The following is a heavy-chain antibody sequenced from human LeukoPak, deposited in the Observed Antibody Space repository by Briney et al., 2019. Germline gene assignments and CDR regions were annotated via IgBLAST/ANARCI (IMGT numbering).Heavy chain of an antibody. CDR2: IIPIFGTA. Sequence: ASVKVSCKASGGTFSSYAISWVRQAPGQGLEWMGGIIPIFGTANNAQKFQGRVTITADESTSTAYMELSSLRSEDTAVYYCARGARVVVITGGLGYWGQGTLVTISS. V-gene: IGHV1-69*13. D-gene: IGHD3-22*01. J-gene: IGHJ4*02. CDR1: GGTFSSYA. CDR3: ARGARVVVITGGLGY.